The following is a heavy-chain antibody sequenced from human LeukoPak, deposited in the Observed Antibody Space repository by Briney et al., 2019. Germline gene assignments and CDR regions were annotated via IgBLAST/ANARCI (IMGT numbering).Heavy chain of an antibody. CDR2: IRYDGTNI. Sequence: PGGSLRLSCAASGFTFSSYGMHWVRQAPGKGLEWVAFIRYDGTNIYYADSVKGRFTISRDNSKNTLYLQMNSLRAEDTAVYYCAKEPYYDTGNYYSFSRRGAFDIWGQGTLVTVSS. D-gene: IGHD1-26*01. V-gene: IGHV3-30*02. J-gene: IGHJ3*02. CDR1: GFTFSSYG. CDR3: AKEPYYDTGNYYSFSRRGAFDI.